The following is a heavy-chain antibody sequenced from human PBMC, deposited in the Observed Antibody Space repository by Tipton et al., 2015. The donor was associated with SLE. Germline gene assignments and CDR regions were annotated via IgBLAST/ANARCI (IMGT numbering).Heavy chain of an antibody. J-gene: IGHJ4*02. CDR1: GGSICGYY. Sequence: TLSLTCTVSGGSICGYYWSWIRQPAGKGLEWIGRVYSSGSTTYNPSIKIRITLSLDTSKNQFSLRVNSVTAADTAVYYCARGGGSYYDYWGQGTLVTVSS. CDR3: ARGGGSYYDY. V-gene: IGHV4-4*07. CDR2: VYSSGST. D-gene: IGHD1-26*01.